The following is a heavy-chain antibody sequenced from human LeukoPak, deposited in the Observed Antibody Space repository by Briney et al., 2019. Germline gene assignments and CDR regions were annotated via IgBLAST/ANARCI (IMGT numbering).Heavy chain of an antibody. Sequence: PSETLSLTCTVSGGSVSSGSYYWSWIRQPPGKGLEWIGYIYYSGSTNYNPSLKSRVNISVDTSKSRFSLKLTSLTTADTAIYYCARVSYSGYDRYKRGYYFDSWGRGTLVTVSS. D-gene: IGHD5-12*01. CDR1: GGSVSSGSYY. CDR2: IYYSGST. CDR3: ARVSYSGYDRYKRGYYFDS. V-gene: IGHV4-61*01. J-gene: IGHJ4*02.